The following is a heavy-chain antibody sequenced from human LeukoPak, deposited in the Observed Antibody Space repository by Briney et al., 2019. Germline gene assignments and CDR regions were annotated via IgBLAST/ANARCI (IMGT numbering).Heavy chain of an antibody. CDR2: INPNSGGT. Sequence: GASVKVSCKASGYTFTGYYMHWVRQAPGQGLEWMGWINPNSGGTNYAQKFQGRVTMTRDTSISTAYMELSRLRSDDTAVYYCARSPPLLEWLTIWMDVWGKGTTVTVSS. CDR3: ARSPPLLEWLTIWMDV. D-gene: IGHD3-3*01. CDR1: GYTFTGYY. J-gene: IGHJ6*04. V-gene: IGHV1-2*02.